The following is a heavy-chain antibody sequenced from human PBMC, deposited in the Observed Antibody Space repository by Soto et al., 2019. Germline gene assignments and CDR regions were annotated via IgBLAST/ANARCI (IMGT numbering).Heavy chain of an antibody. V-gene: IGHV3-21*01. J-gene: IGHJ4*02. D-gene: IGHD3-16*02. CDR2: ISSSSSYI. Sequence: EVQLVESGGGLVKPGGSWGPSGPALGFHSGGYGMNGFGKPPGKGLEWVSSISSSSSYIYYADSVKGRFTISRDNAKNSLYLQMNSLRAEDTAVYYCARDIEEPHDYWGQGTLVTVSS. CDR3: ARDIEEPHDY. CDR1: GFHSGGYG.